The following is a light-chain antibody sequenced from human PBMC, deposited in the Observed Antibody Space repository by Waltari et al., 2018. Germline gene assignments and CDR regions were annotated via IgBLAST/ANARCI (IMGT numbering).Light chain of an antibody. CDR3: ETGGHGTWV. CDR1: RGHTTHV. Sequence: QLVLTQSPSASASLGASVKLTCTLIRGHTTHVIARHPQQPERGPRYLMKVNSDGSHSKGDEIHDRFSGSSSGAERYLTISSLQSEDEADYYCETGGHGTWVFGGGTKLTVL. CDR2: VNSDGSH. V-gene: IGLV4-69*01. J-gene: IGLJ3*02.